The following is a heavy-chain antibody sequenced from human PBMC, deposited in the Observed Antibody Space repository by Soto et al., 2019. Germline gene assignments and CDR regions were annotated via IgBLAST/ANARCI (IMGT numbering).Heavy chain of an antibody. Sequence: SGGSLRLSCAASGFTFSSYWMSWVRQAPGKGLEWVTNIKQDGSEKYYVDSVKGRFTISRDKAKNSLYLQMNSLRAEDTVVYYCAGRRVSSGWSRRYAFDIWGQGTMVTVSS. CDR3: AGRRVSSGWSRRYAFDI. D-gene: IGHD6-19*01. CDR1: GFTFSSYW. V-gene: IGHV3-7*05. J-gene: IGHJ3*02. CDR2: IKQDGSEK.